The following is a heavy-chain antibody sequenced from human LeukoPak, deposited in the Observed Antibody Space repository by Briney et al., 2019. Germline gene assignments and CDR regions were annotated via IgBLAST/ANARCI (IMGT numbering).Heavy chain of an antibody. CDR3: AQREITVADYAFEI. Sequence: SGTLSLTCTVSGGSISSSHWWSWIRQPPGKGLEWIGEAYHTGTTNYKSSFTSRVAILVDKSKNQLSLKMTSVTAADTAVYYCAQREITVADYAFEIWGQGTMVTVSS. CDR1: GGSISSSHW. D-gene: IGHD4-23*01. CDR2: AYHTGTT. V-gene: IGHV4-4*02. J-gene: IGHJ3*02.